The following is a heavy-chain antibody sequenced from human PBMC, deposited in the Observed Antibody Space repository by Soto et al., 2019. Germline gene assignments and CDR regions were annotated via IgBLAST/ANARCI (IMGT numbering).Heavy chain of an antibody. Sequence: QVQLQESGPGLVKPSQTLSLTCTVSGGSISNGYYYWSWIRQPPDKGLELIGHIYDGGSTYNNPSLNSRVTISVDMSKNQFSLRLSSVSAADTAVYYCTRGPSGDKVDYWGQGTLVTVSS. CDR3: TRGPSGDKVDY. D-gene: IGHD7-27*01. V-gene: IGHV4-30-4*01. CDR2: IYDGGST. J-gene: IGHJ4*02. CDR1: GGSISNGYYY.